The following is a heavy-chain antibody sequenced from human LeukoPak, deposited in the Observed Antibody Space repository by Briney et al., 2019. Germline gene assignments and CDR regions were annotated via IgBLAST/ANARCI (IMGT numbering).Heavy chain of an antibody. J-gene: IGHJ4*02. Sequence: SVKVSCKASGGTFSNYAINWVRQAPGQGLEWMGGIIPIFGTANYAQKFQGRVTITADKSTGAAYMELSSLRSDDTAVYYCARVNIVATIYYFDYWGQGTLVTVSS. D-gene: IGHD5-12*01. CDR2: IIPIFGTA. CDR3: ARVNIVATIYYFDY. CDR1: GGTFSNYA. V-gene: IGHV1-69*06.